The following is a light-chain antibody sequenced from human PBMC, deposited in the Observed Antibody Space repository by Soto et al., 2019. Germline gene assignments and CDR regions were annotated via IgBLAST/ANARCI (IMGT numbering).Light chain of an antibody. J-gene: IGKJ5*01. Sequence: EIVRTQSPGTLSLYPREEATLSCRASQSVDSNYLAWYQQKPGQTPRLIIYGASGRADGIPHRFSGSGFGTDFTLTISKVEPEDFAVYYCQQYGTPRSVTVGQGTRLEI. CDR1: QSVDSNY. CDR3: QQYGTPRSVT. CDR2: GAS. V-gene: IGKV3-20*01.